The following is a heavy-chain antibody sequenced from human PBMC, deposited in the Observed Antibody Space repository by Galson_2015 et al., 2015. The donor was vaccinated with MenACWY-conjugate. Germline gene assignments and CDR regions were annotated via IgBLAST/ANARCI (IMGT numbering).Heavy chain of an antibody. V-gene: IGHV3-74*01. Sequence: SLRLSCAASGFTFRSYWMHWVRQAPGKGLVWVSRINSDGSSTSYADSVKGRFTISRDNAKNTLYLQMNSLRAEDTAVYYCAARLPHSGGMDVWGQGTTVTVSS. J-gene: IGHJ6*02. CDR3: AARLPHSGGMDV. CDR2: INSDGSST. D-gene: IGHD3-10*01. CDR1: GFTFRSYW.